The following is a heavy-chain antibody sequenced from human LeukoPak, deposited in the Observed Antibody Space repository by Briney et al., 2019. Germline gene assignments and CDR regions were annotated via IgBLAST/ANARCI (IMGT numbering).Heavy chain of an antibody. V-gene: IGHV3-74*01. D-gene: IGHD2-2*01. CDR2: INADGSTA. CDR3: ARDRCSSTSCYPELSHYYYMDV. CDR1: GFTFGNSW. Sequence: PGGSLRLSCAASGFTFGNSWVHWVRQAPGKGLVRVSLINADGSTATYADSVKGRFTISRDNARNTLSLQMNSLTIEDTAVYYCARDRCSSTSCYPELSHYYYMDVWGKGTTVTVSS. J-gene: IGHJ6*03.